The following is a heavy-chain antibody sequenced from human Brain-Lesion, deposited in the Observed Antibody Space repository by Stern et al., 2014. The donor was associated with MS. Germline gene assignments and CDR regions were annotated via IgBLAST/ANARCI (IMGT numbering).Heavy chain of an antibody. CDR1: GGSISSGGYY. CDR3: ARGRVVPGFQYYATDV. D-gene: IGHD2-2*01. J-gene: IGHJ6*02. V-gene: IGHV4-61*02. CDR2: IFNSGST. Sequence: QLQLQESGPGLVKPSQTLSLSCTVSGGSISSGGYYWSWIRQPAGKGLEWIGRIFNSGSTSYNPSLKSRVTLSIDTPKNQFSLRLNSMTAADTAVYYCARGRVVPGFQYYATDVWGQGTTVIVSS.